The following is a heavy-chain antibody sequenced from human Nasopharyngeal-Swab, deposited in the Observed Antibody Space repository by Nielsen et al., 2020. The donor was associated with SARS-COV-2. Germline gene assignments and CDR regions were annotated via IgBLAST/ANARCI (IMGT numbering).Heavy chain of an antibody. D-gene: IGHD2-8*01. CDR2: ISSNGGST. CDR1: GFTFSSYA. V-gene: IGHV3-64D*06. CDR3: VADEDIVLMVLDY. J-gene: IGHJ4*02. Sequence: GESLKISCSASGFTFSSYAMHCVRQAPGKGLEYVSAISSNGGSTYYADSVKGRFTISRDNSKNTLYLQMSSLRAEDTAVYYCVADEDIVLMVLDYGGQGTLVTVSS.